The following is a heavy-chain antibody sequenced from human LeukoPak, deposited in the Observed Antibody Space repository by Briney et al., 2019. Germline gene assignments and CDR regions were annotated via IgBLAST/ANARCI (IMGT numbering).Heavy chain of an antibody. CDR2: ISGSGGST. V-gene: IGHV3-23*01. Sequence: GGSLRLSCAASGFTFSSYAMSWVRQAPGKGLEWVSAISGSGGSTYYADSVKGRFTISRDNSKNTLYLQMNSLRAEDTAVYYCAKGERTTPLLWFGSRGDWFDPWGQGTLVTVSS. CDR3: AKGERTTPLLWFGSRGDWFDP. D-gene: IGHD3-10*01. CDR1: GFTFSSYA. J-gene: IGHJ5*02.